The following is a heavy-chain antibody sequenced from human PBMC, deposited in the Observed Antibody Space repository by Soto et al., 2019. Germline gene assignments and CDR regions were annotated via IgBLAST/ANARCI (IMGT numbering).Heavy chain of an antibody. J-gene: IGHJ3*02. D-gene: IGHD6-13*01. CDR2: INPSGGST. V-gene: IGHV1-46*03. CDR1: GYTFTSYY. CDR3: ARDLEPGIAAAGNAFDI. Sequence: ASVKVSCKASGYTFTSYYMHWVRQAPGQGLEWMGIINPSGGSTSYAQKFQGRVTMTRDTSTSTVYMELSSLRSEDTAVYYCARDLEPGIAAAGNAFDIWGQGTMVTVSS.